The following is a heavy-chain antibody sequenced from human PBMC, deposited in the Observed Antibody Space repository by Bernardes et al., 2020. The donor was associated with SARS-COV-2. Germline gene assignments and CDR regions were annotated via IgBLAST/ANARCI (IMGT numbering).Heavy chain of an antibody. CDR3: ARNRRSLTPAYYNLDP. D-gene: IGHD1-26*01. Sequence: GGSLRLSCAASGFTFSSYAMSWVRQAPGKGLEWVAVISYDGSNEYYADSVKGRFTISRDNSKNTLYLQMSSLRPDDTAVYYCARNRRSLTPAYYNLDPWGQGTLVTVSS. V-gene: IGHV3-30*04. CDR1: GFTFSSYA. CDR2: ISYDGSNE. J-gene: IGHJ5*02.